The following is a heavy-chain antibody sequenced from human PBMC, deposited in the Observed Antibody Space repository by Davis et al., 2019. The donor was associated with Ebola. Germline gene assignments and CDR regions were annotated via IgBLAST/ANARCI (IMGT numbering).Heavy chain of an antibody. CDR3: ASYDPNMTSLDY. D-gene: IGHD3-16*01. CDR2: ISAYNGNT. J-gene: IGHJ4*02. Sequence: AASVKVSCKASGYTFTSYGISWVRQAPGQGLEWMGWISAYNGNTNYAQKLQGRVTMTTDTSTSTAYMELRSLRSDDTAVYYCASYDPNMTSLDYWGQGTLVTVSS. V-gene: IGHV1-18*01. CDR1: GYTFTSYG.